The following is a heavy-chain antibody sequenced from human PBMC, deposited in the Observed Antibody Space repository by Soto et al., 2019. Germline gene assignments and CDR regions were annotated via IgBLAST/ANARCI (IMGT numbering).Heavy chain of an antibody. CDR1: GDTFISYT. D-gene: IGHD3-10*01. J-gene: IGHJ4*02. V-gene: IGHV1-69*02. CDR2: VNPILSMS. CDR3: ATSYGSGYRAFDY. Sequence: SVTVSCQASGDTFISYTINWVRQAPGLGLEWMGRVNPILSMSNYAQKFQGRVTMTADKSTSTAYMELRSLRSEDTAFYYCATSYGSGYRAFDYWGQGALVTVSS.